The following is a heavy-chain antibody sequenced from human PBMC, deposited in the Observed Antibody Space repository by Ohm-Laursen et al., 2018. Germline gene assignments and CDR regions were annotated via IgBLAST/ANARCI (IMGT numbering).Heavy chain of an antibody. V-gene: IGHV1-24*01. J-gene: IGHJ4*02. CDR1: GYTFSGYH. CDR3: ATGQQERLRFLEFDF. D-gene: IGHD3-3*01. CDR2: FDPKDAET. Sequence: ASVKVSCKASGYTFSGYHMHWVRQAPGKGLEWMGGFDPKDAETIYAQKFQGRVTMTEDTSTDTAYMELSSLRSEDTAVYYCATGQQERLRFLEFDFWGQGTLVTVSS.